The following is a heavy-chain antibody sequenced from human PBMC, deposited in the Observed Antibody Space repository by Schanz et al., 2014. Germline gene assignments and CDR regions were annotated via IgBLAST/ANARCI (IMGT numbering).Heavy chain of an antibody. J-gene: IGHJ6*03. V-gene: IGHV3-7*01. CDR3: ARDAVALVPEYFMDV. D-gene: IGHD2-15*01. CDR1: GFIFSNSW. Sequence: EVQLVESGGGLVQPGGSLRLSCAASGFIFSNSWMSWVRQAPGKGLEWVANIKQDGSEKYYVDSVKGRFTISRDNAENTLYLQMDGLRVEDTAVYYCARDAVALVPEYFMDVWGKGTPVTVSS. CDR2: IKQDGSEK.